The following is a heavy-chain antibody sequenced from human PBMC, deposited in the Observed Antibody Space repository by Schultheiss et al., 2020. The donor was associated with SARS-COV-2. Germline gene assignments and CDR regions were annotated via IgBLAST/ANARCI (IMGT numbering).Heavy chain of an antibody. CDR2: IYYSGST. CDR1: GGSISSYY. V-gene: IGHV4-59*12. Sequence: SETLSLTCAVSGGSISSYYWSWIRQPAGKGLEWIGYIYYSGSTNYNPSLKSRVTISVDTSKNQFSLKLSSVTAADTAVYYCARGLEWFLDVWGQGTTVTVSS. J-gene: IGHJ6*02. D-gene: IGHD3-3*01. CDR3: ARGLEWFLDV.